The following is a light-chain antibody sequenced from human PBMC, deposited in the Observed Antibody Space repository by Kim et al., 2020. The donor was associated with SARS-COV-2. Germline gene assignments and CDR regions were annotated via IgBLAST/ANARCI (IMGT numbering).Light chain of an antibody. CDR3: GTWDDTLSAGV. Sequence: GQKVTISCSGTTSNHGNNYVSWYQHLPGTAPKLLIYDSNKRPSGIPDRFSGSKSDTSATLDITGLQTGDEADYYCGTWDDTLSAGVFGGGTQLTVL. V-gene: IGLV1-51*01. CDR1: TSNHGNNY. J-gene: IGLJ3*02. CDR2: DSN.